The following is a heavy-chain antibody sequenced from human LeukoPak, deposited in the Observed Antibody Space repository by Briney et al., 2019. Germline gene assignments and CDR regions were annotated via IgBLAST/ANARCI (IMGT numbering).Heavy chain of an antibody. CDR1: GFTFSSYW. D-gene: IGHD6-6*01. V-gene: IGHV3-7*01. J-gene: IGHJ4*02. CDR2: IKQDGSEK. CDR3: ARDISSSSAAVFDY. Sequence: GGSLRLSCAASGFTFSSYWMSWVRQAPGKGLEWVANIKQDGSEKYYVDSVKGRFTISRDNSKNTLFLQMNSLRVEDTAVYYCARDISSSSAAVFDYWGQGTLVTVSS.